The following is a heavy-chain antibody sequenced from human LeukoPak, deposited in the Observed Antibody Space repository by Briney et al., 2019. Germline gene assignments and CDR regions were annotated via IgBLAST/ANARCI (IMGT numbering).Heavy chain of an antibody. CDR1: GFTFSGFA. V-gene: IGHV3-73*01. Sequence: GGCLKLSCAASGFTFSGFAMHWVRQASGKGREWVGRIRSKANNYATAYSASVKGRFTISRDDSNNTAYLQMNSLKTEDTAVYYCARDQGSNYYDSSGYTGDAFDIWGQGTMVTVSS. J-gene: IGHJ3*02. D-gene: IGHD3-22*01. CDR2: IRSKANNYAT. CDR3: ARDQGSNYYDSSGYTGDAFDI.